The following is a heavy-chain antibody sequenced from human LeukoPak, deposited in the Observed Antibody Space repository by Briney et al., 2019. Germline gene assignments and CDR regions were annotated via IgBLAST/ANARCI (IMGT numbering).Heavy chain of an antibody. CDR1: GFTFSSYW. CDR3: ARDRGLPHRHFDY. J-gene: IGHJ4*02. CDR2: INSDGSST. Sequence: PGGSLRLSCAASGFTFSSYWMHWVRQAPGQGLVWVSRINSDGSSTSYADSVKGRFTISRDNAKNTVYLQMNRLRAEDTAVYYCARDRGLPHRHFDYWGQGTLVTVST. D-gene: IGHD4-17*01. V-gene: IGHV3-74*01.